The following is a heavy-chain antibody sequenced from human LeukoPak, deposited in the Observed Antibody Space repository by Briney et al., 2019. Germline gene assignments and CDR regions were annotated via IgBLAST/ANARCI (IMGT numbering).Heavy chain of an antibody. CDR2: IIPIFGTA. D-gene: IGHD1-1*01. CDR1: GGTFSSYA. CDR3: ARADRKNWNPYYYCYMDV. V-gene: IGHV1-69*05. J-gene: IGHJ6*03. Sequence: SVKVSCKASGGTFSSYAISWVRQAPGQGLEWMGGIIPIFGTANYAQKFQGRVTITTDESTSTAYMELSSLRSEDTAVYCCARADRKNWNPYYYCYMDVWGKGTTVTVSS.